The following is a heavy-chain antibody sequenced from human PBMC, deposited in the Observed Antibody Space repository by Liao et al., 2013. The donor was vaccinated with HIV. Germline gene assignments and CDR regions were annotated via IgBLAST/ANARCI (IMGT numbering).Heavy chain of an antibody. D-gene: IGHD6-19*01. Sequence: QLQLQESGSGLVKPSQTLSLTCAVSGGSISSGGYSWSWIRQPPGKGLEWIGRIYTSGSTNYNPSLKSRVTMSVDTSKNQFSLKLSSVTAADTAVYYCARGKKQWLVGKRRCWFDPWGQGTLGHRLL. CDR1: GGSISSGGYS. CDR3: ARGKKQWLVGKRRCWFDP. J-gene: IGHJ5*02. V-gene: IGHV4-30-2*03. CDR2: IYTSGST.